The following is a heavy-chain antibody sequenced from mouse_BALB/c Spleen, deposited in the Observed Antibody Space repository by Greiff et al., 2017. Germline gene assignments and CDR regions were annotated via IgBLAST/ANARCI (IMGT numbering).Heavy chain of an antibody. CDR1: GFSLTGYG. V-gene: IGHV2-6-7*01. J-gene: IGHJ4*01. Sequence: VQGVESGPGLVAPSQSLSITCTVSGFSLTGYGVNWVRQPPGKGLEWLGMIWGDGSTDYNSALKSRLSISKDNSKSQVFLKMNSLQTDDTARYYCARDRGLRRYPMDYWGQGTSVTVSS. CDR3: ARDRGLRRYPMDY. CDR2: IWGDGST. D-gene: IGHD2-2*01.